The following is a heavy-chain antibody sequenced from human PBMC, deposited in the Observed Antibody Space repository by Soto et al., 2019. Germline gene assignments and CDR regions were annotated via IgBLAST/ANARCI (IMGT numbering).Heavy chain of an antibody. J-gene: IGHJ6*03. CDR3: ATALLPYYYGSGSYYVDV. D-gene: IGHD3-10*01. CDR1: GYTLTELS. V-gene: IGHV1-24*01. CDR2: FDPEDGET. Sequence: ASVKVSCKVSGYTLTELSMHWVRQAPGKGLEWMGGFDPEDGETIYAQKFQGRVTMTEDTSTDTAYMELSSLRSEDTAVYYCATALLPYYYGSGSYYVDVWGKGTTVTVSS.